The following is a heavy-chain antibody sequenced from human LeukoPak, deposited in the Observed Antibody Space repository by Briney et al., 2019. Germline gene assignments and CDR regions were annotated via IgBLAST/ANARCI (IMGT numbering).Heavy chain of an antibody. V-gene: IGHV3-30*02. D-gene: IGHD3-10*01. Sequence: GGSLRLSCAASGFTFSSYGMHWVRQAPGKGLEWVAFIRYDGSNKYYADAVKGRFSISRDNSKNTLYLQMDSLRAEDMAVYYCAKDPTVLLWFGELAHFDYWGQGTLVTVSS. J-gene: IGHJ4*02. CDR2: IRYDGSNK. CDR1: GFTFSSYG. CDR3: AKDPTVLLWFGELAHFDY.